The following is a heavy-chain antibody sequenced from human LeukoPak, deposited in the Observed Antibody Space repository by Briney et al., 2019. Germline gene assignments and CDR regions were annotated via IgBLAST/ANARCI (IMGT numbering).Heavy chain of an antibody. J-gene: IGHJ4*02. V-gene: IGHV1-18*01. D-gene: IGHD6-19*01. CDR1: GYTFTSYG. CDR2: ISAYNGNT. CDR3: ARDFDSSGWYFSSIDFIKDY. Sequence: VASVKVSCKASGYTFTSYGISWVRQAPGQGLEWMGWISAYNGNTNYAQKLQGRVTMTTDTSTSTAYMELRSLRSDDTAVYYCARDFDSSGWYFSSIDFIKDYWGQGTLVTVSS.